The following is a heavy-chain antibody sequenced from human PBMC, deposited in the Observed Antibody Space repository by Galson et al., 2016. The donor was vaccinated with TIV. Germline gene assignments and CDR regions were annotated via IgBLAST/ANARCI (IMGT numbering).Heavy chain of an antibody. CDR3: ARTVSGGGFYYSGMDV. J-gene: IGHJ6*02. D-gene: IGHD2-15*01. Sequence: SLRLSCAASGFTFSVYSMNWIRQAPGKGLEWVSYISASHNTIYYADSVKGRVTISRDNAKNSLYLQMDSLRAEDTAVYYCARTVSGGGFYYSGMDVWGQGTTVTVSS. CDR2: ISASHNTI. V-gene: IGHV3-48*01. CDR1: GFTFSVYS.